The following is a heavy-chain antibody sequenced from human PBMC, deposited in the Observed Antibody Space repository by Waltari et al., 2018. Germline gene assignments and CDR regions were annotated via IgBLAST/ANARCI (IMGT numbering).Heavy chain of an antibody. D-gene: IGHD2-8*01. CDR1: ASSFITCT. V-gene: IGHV1-3*02. J-gene: IGHJ6*03. Sequence: QVQLVQSGAEGKRPGASVNISCKSSASSFITCTVHWVRQAPGQRLEWMRWNNTAKGEAGQSQDFLDRVTFIRDTSATSVPVEVSGLRNDDMAVYDCTRERLPKENEVVPGVLFHLERYHIMDVWGRGTTVTVS. CDR3: TRERLPKENEVVPGVLFHLERYHIMDV. CDR2: NNTAKGEA.